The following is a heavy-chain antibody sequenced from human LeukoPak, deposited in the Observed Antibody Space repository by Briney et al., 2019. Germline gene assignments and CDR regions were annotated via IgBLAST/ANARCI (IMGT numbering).Heavy chain of an antibody. CDR2: IRTKSEGTI. D-gene: IGHD6-19*01. Sequence: GGSLRLSCAASGFTFSNAWMSWVRQAPGKGLEWVGRIRTKSEGTIEYAAPVKGRFTISRDDSKNALYLQMNSLETEDTAVYYCTIDSNSGWTGYWGQGTLVTVSS. CDR3: TIDSNSGWTGY. CDR1: GFTFSNAW. V-gene: IGHV3-15*01. J-gene: IGHJ4*02.